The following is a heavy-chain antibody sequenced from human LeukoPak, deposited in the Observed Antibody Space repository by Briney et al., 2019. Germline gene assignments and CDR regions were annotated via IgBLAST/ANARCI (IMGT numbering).Heavy chain of an antibody. J-gene: IGHJ4*02. Sequence: PSETLSLTCTVSGGSVSSGSYYWSWIRQPPGKGLEWIGYIYYSGSTNYNPSLKSRVTISVDTSKNQFSLKLSSVTAADTAVYYCASVGYYGSGSYYNDWGQGTLVTVPS. V-gene: IGHV4-61*01. CDR1: GGSVSSGSYY. CDR2: IYYSGST. CDR3: ASVGYYGSGSYYND. D-gene: IGHD3-10*01.